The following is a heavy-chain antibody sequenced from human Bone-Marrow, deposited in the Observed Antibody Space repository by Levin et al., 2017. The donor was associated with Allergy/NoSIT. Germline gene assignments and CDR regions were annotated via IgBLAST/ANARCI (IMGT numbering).Heavy chain of an antibody. D-gene: IGHD5-12*01. CDR3: VRDDYASGYSGYGWGAYDS. Sequence: SETLSLTCTVSGGSISSGSYFWSWIRQPAGKGLEWIGRMHISGSTDYNPSLKSRVTISLDTSKNEFSLKLSSVTAADTALYYCVRDDYASGYSGYGWGAYDSWGQGTMVTVSS. J-gene: IGHJ3*02. V-gene: IGHV4-61*02. CDR2: MHISGST. CDR1: GGSISSGSYF.